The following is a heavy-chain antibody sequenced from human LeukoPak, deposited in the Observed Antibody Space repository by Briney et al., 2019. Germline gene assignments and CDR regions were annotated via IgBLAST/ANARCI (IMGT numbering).Heavy chain of an antibody. D-gene: IGHD3-22*01. Sequence: SETLSLTCAVSGGSISSSNWWSWVRQPPGKGLEWIGEIYHSGSTNYNPSLKSRVTISVDKSKNQFSLKLSSVTAADTAVYYCARAPQGAYYYDSSGYYDYWGQGTLVTVAS. V-gene: IGHV4-4*02. CDR2: IYHSGST. J-gene: IGHJ4*02. CDR3: ARAPQGAYYYDSSGYYDY. CDR1: GGSISSSNW.